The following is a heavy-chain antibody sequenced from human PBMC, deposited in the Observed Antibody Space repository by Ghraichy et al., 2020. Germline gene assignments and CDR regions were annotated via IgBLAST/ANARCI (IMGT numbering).Heavy chain of an antibody. J-gene: IGHJ6*02. D-gene: IGHD3-3*01. Sequence: ASVKVSCRASGDTFPSFAITWVRQARGQGLEWMGWIRPSNGKTQFRQAIQGRVTMTTDRSTNTVYMELRGLRSDDTAVYYCARGFPDPDFWIAVYRASSYSGMDLWGQGTTVTVSS. CDR3: ARGFPDPDFWIAVYRASSYSGMDL. CDR2: IRPSNGKT. V-gene: IGHV1-18*01. CDR1: GDTFPSFA.